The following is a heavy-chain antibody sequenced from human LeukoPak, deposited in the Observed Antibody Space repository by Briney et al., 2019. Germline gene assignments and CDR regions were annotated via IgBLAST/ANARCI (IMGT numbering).Heavy chain of an antibody. CDR2: IYNSGSA. V-gene: IGHV4-59*01. Sequence: SQTLSPTCTVSGGSISTYYWSWIRQHPGKGLEWIGYIYNSGSANYNPSIKSRVTISVDMSNNQFSLKLRSVAAADTAVYYCARDVSGSYYDGSDYRGQGAPVTVSS. J-gene: IGHJ4*02. D-gene: IGHD1-26*01. CDR3: ARDVSGSYYDGSDY. CDR1: GGSISTYY.